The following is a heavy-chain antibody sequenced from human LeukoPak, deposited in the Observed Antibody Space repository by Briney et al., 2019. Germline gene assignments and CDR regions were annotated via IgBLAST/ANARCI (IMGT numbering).Heavy chain of an antibody. CDR1: GFTFSSYS. V-gene: IGHV3-48*01. Sequence: GGSLRLSCAASGFTFSSYSMNWVRQAPGKGLEWVSYISSSSSTIYYADSVKGRFTISRDNAKNSLYLQMNSLRAEDTAVYYCARPRRGWNDRSVHIDYWGQGTLVTVSS. CDR2: ISSSSSTI. D-gene: IGHD1-1*01. CDR3: ARPRRGWNDRSVHIDY. J-gene: IGHJ4*02.